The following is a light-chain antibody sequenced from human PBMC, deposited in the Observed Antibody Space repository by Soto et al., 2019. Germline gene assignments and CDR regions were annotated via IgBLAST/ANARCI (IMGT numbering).Light chain of an antibody. V-gene: IGLV4-69*01. CDR3: QTWGTGIRV. CDR2: LKSDGSH. J-gene: IGLJ2*01. Sequence: QLELTQSPSASASLGASVKVTCTLSSGHSNYAIAWHQQQPEKGPRYLMKLKSDGSHIKGDGVPDRFSGSSSGAERYLTISSLQSEDEADYYCQTWGTGIRVFGGGTKLTVL. CDR1: SGHSNYA.